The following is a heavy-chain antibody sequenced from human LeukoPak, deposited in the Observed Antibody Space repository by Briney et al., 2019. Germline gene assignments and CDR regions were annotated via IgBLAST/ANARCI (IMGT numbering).Heavy chain of an antibody. D-gene: IGHD3-10*01. CDR2: IYTSGST. CDR3: ARVLRWFGENDAFDI. CDR1: GGSISSYY. V-gene: IGHV4-4*07. Sequence: PSETLSLTCTVSGGSISSYYWSWIRQPAGKGLEWIGRIYTSGSTNYNPSLRSRVTMSVDTSKNQFSLKLSSVTAADTAVYYCARVLRWFGENDAFDIWGQGTMATVSS. J-gene: IGHJ3*02.